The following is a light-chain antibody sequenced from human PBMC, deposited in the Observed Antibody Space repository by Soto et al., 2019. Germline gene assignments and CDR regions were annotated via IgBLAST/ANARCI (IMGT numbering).Light chain of an antibody. J-gene: IGKJ5*01. CDR2: GAS. CDR3: QHGINWLLEIP. Sequence: IGMSKSPAALSVSKGERATLSCRASQSVSSNLAWYQHKPGKAPRLLIYGASNRATGVPARFSGSGSGTDFPLTISSLEPEDFAVYHCQHGINWLLEIPFGEGTLLDIK. CDR1: QSVSSN. V-gene: IGKV3-11*01.